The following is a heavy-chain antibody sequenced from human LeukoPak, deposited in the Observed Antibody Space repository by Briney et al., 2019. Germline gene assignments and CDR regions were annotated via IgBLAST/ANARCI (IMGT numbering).Heavy chain of an antibody. Sequence: PGGSLRLSCAASGFTFSSYGMHWVRQAPGKGLEWVAVISYDGSNKYYADSVKGRFTISRDNSKNTLSLQVNSLRAEDTAIYYCAKDQGSGGDPSRPLHYWGQGTLVTVSS. D-gene: IGHD2-21*02. CDR3: AKDQGSGGDPSRPLHY. V-gene: IGHV3-30*18. CDR1: GFTFSSYG. J-gene: IGHJ4*02. CDR2: ISYDGSNK.